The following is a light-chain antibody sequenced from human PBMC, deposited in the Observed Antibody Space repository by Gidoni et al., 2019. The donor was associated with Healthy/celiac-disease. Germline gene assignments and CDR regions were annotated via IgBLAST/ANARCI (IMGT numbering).Light chain of an antibody. Sequence: EIVMTQSPATLSVSPGDSATLSCRASQSVTSNSAWSQQKPGQAPRLLIYGASTGATGIQARFGSGGAGTELTQTISRLQSEDFAVYCWQRYNSWPVTFXQXTKVXIK. J-gene: IGKJ1*01. V-gene: IGKV3-15*01. CDR1: QSVTSN. CDR2: GAS. CDR3: QRYNSWPVT.